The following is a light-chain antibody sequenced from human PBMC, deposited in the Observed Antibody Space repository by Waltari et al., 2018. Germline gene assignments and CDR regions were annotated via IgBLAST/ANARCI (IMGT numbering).Light chain of an antibody. J-gene: IGKJ2*01. CDR2: KAS. CDR3: QQYNSYPYT. Sequence: DIQMTQSPSTLSASVGDRVTIACRASQSISSWLAWYQQKPGKAPKLLIYKASSLESGVPSRFSGSGSGTEFTLTISSLQPDDFATYYCQQYNSYPYTFGQGTKLEIK. V-gene: IGKV1-5*03. CDR1: QSISSW.